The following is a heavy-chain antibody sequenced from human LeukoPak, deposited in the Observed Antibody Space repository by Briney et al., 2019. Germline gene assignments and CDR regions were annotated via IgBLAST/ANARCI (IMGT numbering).Heavy chain of an antibody. J-gene: IGHJ6*02. V-gene: IGHV1-8*02. CDR2: MNPNSGNT. D-gene: IGHD6-13*01. Sequence: ASVKVSCKASGGTFSSYAINWVRQATGQGLEWMGWMNPNSGNTGYAQKFQGRVTMTRNTSISTAYMELSSLRSEDTAVYYCARVVRPAAAGTEDYYGMDVWGQGTTVTVSS. CDR1: GGTFSSYA. CDR3: ARVVRPAAAGTEDYYGMDV.